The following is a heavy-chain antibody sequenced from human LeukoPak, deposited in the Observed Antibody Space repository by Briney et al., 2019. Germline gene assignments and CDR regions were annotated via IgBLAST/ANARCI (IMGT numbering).Heavy chain of an antibody. Sequence: GASVKVSCKASGYTFTSYDINWVRQAPGQGLEWMGRINPNSGGTNYAQKFQGWVTMTRDTSISTAYMELSRLRSDDTAVYYCARGGRIAAAGTNWFDPWGQGTLVTVSS. V-gene: IGHV1-2*04. CDR3: ARGGRIAAAGTNWFDP. CDR1: GYTFTSYD. CDR2: INPNSGGT. D-gene: IGHD6-13*01. J-gene: IGHJ5*02.